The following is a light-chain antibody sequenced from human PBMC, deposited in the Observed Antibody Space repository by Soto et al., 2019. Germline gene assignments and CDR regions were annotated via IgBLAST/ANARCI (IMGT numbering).Light chain of an antibody. Sequence: QSALTQPASVSGSPGQSITISCTGTSSDVGTHNFVSWYQQYPGKAPKLMIFEVSSRPSHISSRFSGSKFDNTASLTISGLQAEDEAVYYCSSYSSTGTYVFGTGTKLTVL. J-gene: IGLJ1*01. CDR3: SSYSSTGTYV. V-gene: IGLV2-14*01. CDR1: SSDVGTHNF. CDR2: EVS.